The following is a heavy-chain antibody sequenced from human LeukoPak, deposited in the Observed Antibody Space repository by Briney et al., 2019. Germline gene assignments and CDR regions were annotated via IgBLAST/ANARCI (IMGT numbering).Heavy chain of an antibody. CDR1: GYTFTSYA. Sequence: ASVTVSCKASGYTFTSYAMHWVRQAPGQRLEWMGWINAGNGNTKYSQKFQGRVTITRDTSASTAYMELSSLRSEDTAVCYCARDFDIVVVPAALLGGMDVWGQGTTVTVSS. J-gene: IGHJ6*02. CDR3: ARDFDIVVVPAALLGGMDV. CDR2: INAGNGNT. D-gene: IGHD2-2*01. V-gene: IGHV1-3*01.